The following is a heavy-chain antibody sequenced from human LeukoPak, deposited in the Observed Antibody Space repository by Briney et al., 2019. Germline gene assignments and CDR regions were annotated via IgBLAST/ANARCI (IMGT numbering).Heavy chain of an antibody. CDR2: IKQDGSEK. CDR3: ARGPVQMTTVTTVSYYYMDV. J-gene: IGHJ6*03. CDR1: GFTFSSYW. V-gene: IGHV3-7*01. D-gene: IGHD4-11*01. Sequence: GGSLRLSCAASGFTFSSYWMSWVRLAPGKGLEWVANIKQDGSEKYYVDSVKGRFTISRDNAKNSLYLQMNSLRAEDTAVYYCARGPVQMTTVTTVSYYYMDVWGKGTTVTVSS.